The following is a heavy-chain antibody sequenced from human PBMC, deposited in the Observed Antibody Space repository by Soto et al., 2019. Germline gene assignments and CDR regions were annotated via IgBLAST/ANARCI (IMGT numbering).Heavy chain of an antibody. CDR1: GFTFSSYA. CDR3: ARGGPIAAAGTDYYYYYMDV. J-gene: IGHJ6*03. CDR2: ISYDGSNK. D-gene: IGHD6-13*01. Sequence: GGSLRLSCASSGFTFSSYAMHWVRQAPGKGLEWVAVISYDGSNKYYADSVKGRFTISRDNSKNTLYLQMNSLRAGDTAVYYCARGGPIAAAGTDYYYYYMDVWGKGTTVTVSS. V-gene: IGHV3-30-3*01.